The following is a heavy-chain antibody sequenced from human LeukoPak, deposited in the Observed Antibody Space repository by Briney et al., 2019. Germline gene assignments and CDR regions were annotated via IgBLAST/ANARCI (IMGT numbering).Heavy chain of an antibody. V-gene: IGHV4-34*01. CDR1: GGSFSGYY. Sequence: PSETLSLTCAVYGGSFSGYYWSWIRQPPGKGLEWIGEINHSGSTNYNPSLKSRVTISVDTSKNQFSLKLSSVTAADTAVYYCAKDTGFGELLFDYWGQGTLVTVSS. J-gene: IGHJ4*02. D-gene: IGHD3-10*01. CDR2: INHSGST. CDR3: AKDTGFGELLFDY.